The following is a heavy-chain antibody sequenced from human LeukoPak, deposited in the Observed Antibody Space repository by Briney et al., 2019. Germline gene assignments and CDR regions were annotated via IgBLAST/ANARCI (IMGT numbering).Heavy chain of an antibody. V-gene: IGHV3-23*01. CDR2: ISGSGGST. J-gene: IGHJ4*02. CDR3: AKVVGETGPFDY. D-gene: IGHD7-27*01. Sequence: GGTLRLSCAASGFTFSSYAMSWLRQAPGKELEWVSAISGSGGSTYYADAVKGRFTISRDNSRNTLYLQMNSLRAEDTAVYYCAKVVGETGPFDYWGQGTLVTVSS. CDR1: GFTFSSYA.